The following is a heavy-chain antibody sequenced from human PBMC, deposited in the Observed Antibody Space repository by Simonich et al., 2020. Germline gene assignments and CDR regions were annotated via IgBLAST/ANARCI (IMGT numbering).Heavy chain of an antibody. CDR1: GFTSSSYG. V-gene: IGHV3-33*01. CDR2: IWYDGSNK. Sequence: QVQLVESGGGVVQPGRSLRLSCAASGFTSSSYGRHWVRQAPGKGLEWVAVIWYDGSNKYYADSVKGRFTIHRDNSKNTLYLQMNSLRAEDTAVYYCARDRYCSGGSCYYFDYWGQGTLVTVSS. D-gene: IGHD2-15*01. J-gene: IGHJ4*02. CDR3: ARDRYCSGGSCYYFDY.